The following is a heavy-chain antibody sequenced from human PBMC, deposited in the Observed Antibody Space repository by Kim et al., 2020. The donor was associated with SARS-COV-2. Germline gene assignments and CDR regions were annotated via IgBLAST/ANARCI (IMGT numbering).Heavy chain of an antibody. CDR2: ISYDGSNK. Sequence: GGSLRLSCAASGFTFSSYAMHWVRQAPGKGLEWVAVISYDGSNKYYADSVKGRFTISRDNSKNTLYLQMNSLRAEDTAVYYCARETGSIFPPCWYFDLWGRGTLVTVSS. CDR3: ARETGSIFPPCWYFDL. J-gene: IGHJ2*01. D-gene: IGHD3-10*01. CDR1: GFTFSSYA. V-gene: IGHV3-30-3*01.